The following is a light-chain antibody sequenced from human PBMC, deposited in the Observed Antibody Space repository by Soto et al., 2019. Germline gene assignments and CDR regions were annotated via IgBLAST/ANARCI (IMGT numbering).Light chain of an antibody. CDR1: SSNVGNNF. Sequence: QSVLTQPPSVSAAPGQKVTISCSGSSSNVGNNFVSWYQQLPGAAPKFLIYDDSKRASGIPDRFSGSKTGSSATLAITGLQPGDAADYYCETWDSRLSAGVFGTGTKLTVL. CDR2: DDS. CDR3: ETWDSRLSAGV. V-gene: IGLV1-51*01. J-gene: IGLJ1*01.